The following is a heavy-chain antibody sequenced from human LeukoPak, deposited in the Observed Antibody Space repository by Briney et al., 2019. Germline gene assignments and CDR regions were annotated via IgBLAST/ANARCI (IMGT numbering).Heavy chain of an antibody. CDR1: GGSLNTPNYY. CDR2: IFYRGGT. Sequence: PSETLSLTCTVSGGSLNTPNYYWGWVRQPPGKGLEWIGNIFYRGGTYYSPSLKSRVTISLDMSRNEFSLKLNSVTAADTAVYFCAKSNGDGLIDMWGRGTMGTVYS. V-gene: IGHV4-39*07. J-gene: IGHJ3*01. CDR3: AKSNGDGLIDM. D-gene: IGHD2-21*01.